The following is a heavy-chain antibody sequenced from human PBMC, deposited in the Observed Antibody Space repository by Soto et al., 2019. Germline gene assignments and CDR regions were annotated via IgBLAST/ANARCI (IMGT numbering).Heavy chain of an antibody. V-gene: IGHV1-18*01. CDR2: ISGYNGRT. Sequence: WASVKVSCKASGYNFRNFGITWVRQASGLGLEWLGWISGYNGRTSSARNFRDRVVLTTDTATNTAYMELRSLTSDDTAIYYCAREGYSSGFDPFDFWGQGTKVT. CDR1: GYNFRNFG. D-gene: IGHD5-18*01. CDR3: AREGYSSGFDPFDF. J-gene: IGHJ3*01.